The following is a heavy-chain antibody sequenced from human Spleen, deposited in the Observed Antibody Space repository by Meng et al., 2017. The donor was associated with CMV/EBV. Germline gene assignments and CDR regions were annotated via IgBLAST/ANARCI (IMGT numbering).Heavy chain of an antibody. CDR2: ITPIFGIA. D-gene: IGHD2-2*02. J-gene: IGHJ6*02. Sequence: SVKVSCKTYGGTFSSYAFSWVRQAPGQGLEWMGGITPIFGIANYAQKFQGRVTITTDESTSTAYMELSSLRSEDTAVYYCARDRTGDCSSTSCYNYYYYYGMDVWGQGTTVTVSS. V-gene: IGHV1-69*05. CDR1: GGTFSSYA. CDR3: ARDRTGDCSSTSCYNYYYYYGMDV.